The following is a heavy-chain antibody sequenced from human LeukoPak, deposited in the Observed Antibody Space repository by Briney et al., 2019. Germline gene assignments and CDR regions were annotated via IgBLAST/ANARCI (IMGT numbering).Heavy chain of an antibody. CDR2: IYYSGST. CDR3: AREPSSTVTTS. D-gene: IGHD4-17*01. J-gene: IGHJ4*02. CDR1: GGSISSGGYY. Sequence: TLSLTCPVSGGSISSGGYYWSWIRQHPGKGLEWIGYIYYSGSTYYNPSLKSRVTISVDTSKNQFSLKLSSVTAADTAVYYCAREPSSTVTTSWGQGTLVTVSS. V-gene: IGHV4-31*03.